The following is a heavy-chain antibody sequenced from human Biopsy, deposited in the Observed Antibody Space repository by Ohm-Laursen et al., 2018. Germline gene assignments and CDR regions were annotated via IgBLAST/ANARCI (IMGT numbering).Heavy chain of an antibody. CDR3: ARTPRDSFWSGSYKRGLWFDP. D-gene: IGHD3-3*01. CDR2: INHSGST. V-gene: IGHV4-34*01. Sequence: GTLSLTCAVYGDTFSGYYWSWIRQPPGKGLEWIGEINHSGSTNYNPSLKSRVTVSVDTSKNQFSLQVNSVTAADTAVYYCARTPRDSFWSGSYKRGLWFDPWGQGTLVIVSS. CDR1: GDTFSGYY. J-gene: IGHJ5*02.